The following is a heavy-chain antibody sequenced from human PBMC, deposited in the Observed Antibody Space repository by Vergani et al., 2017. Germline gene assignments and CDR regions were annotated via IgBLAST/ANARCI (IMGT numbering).Heavy chain of an antibody. CDR1: GFSLSTSGVG. Sequence: QITLKESGPTLVKPTQTLTLTCTFSGFSLSTSGVGVGWIRQPPGKALEWLALIYWDDDKRYSPSLKSRLTITKDTSKNHVVLTMTNMDPVDTATYYCADSGYGSGGSCYSLFGDWGEGTLVTVSS. J-gene: IGHJ4*02. CDR3: ADSGYGSGGSCYSLFGD. D-gene: IGHD2-15*01. CDR2: IYWDDDK. V-gene: IGHV2-5*02.